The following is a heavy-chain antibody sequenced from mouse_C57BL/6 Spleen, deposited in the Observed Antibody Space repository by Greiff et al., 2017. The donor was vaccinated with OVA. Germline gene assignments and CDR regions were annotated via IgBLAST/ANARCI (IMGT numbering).Heavy chain of an antibody. D-gene: IGHD1-1*01. Sequence: DVKLQESGPGLVKPSQSLSLTCSVTGYSITSGYYWNWIRQFPGNQLEWMGYISYDGSNNYNPSLKHRISITTDTSKNQFFLKLNSVTTEVTATYYCARGKIYPYYFDYWGQGTTLTVSS. V-gene: IGHV3-6*01. CDR2: ISYDGSN. J-gene: IGHJ2*01. CDR3: ARGKIYPYYFDY. CDR1: GYSITSGYY.